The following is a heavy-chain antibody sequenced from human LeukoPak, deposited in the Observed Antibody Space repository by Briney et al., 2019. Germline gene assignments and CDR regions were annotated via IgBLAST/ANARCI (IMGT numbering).Heavy chain of an antibody. CDR3: ARSIAVAAPCFDY. Sequence: GASVKVSCKASGGTFSSYAISWVRQAPGQGLEWMGGIIPIFGTANYAQKFQGRVTITADESTSTAYMELSSLRSEDTAVYYCARSIAVAAPCFDYWGQGTLVTVSS. V-gene: IGHV1-69*13. D-gene: IGHD6-19*01. J-gene: IGHJ4*02. CDR1: GGTFSSYA. CDR2: IIPIFGTA.